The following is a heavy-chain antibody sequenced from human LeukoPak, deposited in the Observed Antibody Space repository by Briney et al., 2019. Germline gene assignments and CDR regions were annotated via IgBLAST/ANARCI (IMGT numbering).Heavy chain of an antibody. V-gene: IGHV5-51*01. CDR2: IYPGDSET. CDR3: AKWGAGGDFDV. Sequence: GESLKISCKGSGYDFYSYWIAWVRQMPGKGLEWMGIIYPGDSETMYSPSFQGQVTISADTSISTAYLKWSSLKASDTAMYYCAKWGAGGDFDVWGQGTMVTVSS. CDR1: GYDFYSYW. D-gene: IGHD3-16*01. J-gene: IGHJ3*01.